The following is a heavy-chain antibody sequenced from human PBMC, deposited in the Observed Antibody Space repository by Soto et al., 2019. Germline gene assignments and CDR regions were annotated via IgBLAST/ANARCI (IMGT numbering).Heavy chain of an antibody. CDR1: GYIFVNYG. J-gene: IGHJ6*02. Sequence: QVQLVQSGDEVKKPGASVKVSCKASGYIFVNYGIAWVRQAPGQGLEWMGWLSPYTGNTHSATKVQGRLTMTTDTSTSTADMDLGSLTSDDTAVYYCAMEDNYVTPTPQDVWGQGTTVTVSS. CDR2: LSPYTGNT. D-gene: IGHD3-16*01. CDR3: AMEDNYVTPTPQDV. V-gene: IGHV1-18*01.